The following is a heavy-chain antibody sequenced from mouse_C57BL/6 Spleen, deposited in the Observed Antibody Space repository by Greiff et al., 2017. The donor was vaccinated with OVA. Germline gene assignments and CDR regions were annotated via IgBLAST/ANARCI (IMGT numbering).Heavy chain of an antibody. Sequence: QVQLQQPGAELVRPGSSVKLSCKASGYTFTSYWMHWVKQRPIQGLEWIGNIDPSDSETHYNQKFKDKATLTVDKSSSTAYMQLSSLTSEDSAVYYGARAAQASYAMDYWGQGTSVTVSS. J-gene: IGHJ4*01. V-gene: IGHV1-52*01. CDR2: IDPSDSET. CDR1: GYTFTSYW. D-gene: IGHD3-2*02. CDR3: ARAAQASYAMDY.